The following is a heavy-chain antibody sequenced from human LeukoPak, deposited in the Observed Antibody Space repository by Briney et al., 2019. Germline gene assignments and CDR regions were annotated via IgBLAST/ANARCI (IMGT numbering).Heavy chain of an antibody. V-gene: IGHV4-39*01. D-gene: IGHD6-6*01. J-gene: IGHJ4*02. CDR2: IYYSGST. CDR1: GGSISSSSYY. Sequence: SETLSLTCTVSGGSISSSSYYWGGIRQPPGKGLEWIGSIYYSGSTYYNPSLKSRVTISVDTSKNQFSLKLSSVTAADTAVYYCARHLAYSSSWGFGGLYWGQGTLVTVSS. CDR3: ARHLAYSSSWGFGGLY.